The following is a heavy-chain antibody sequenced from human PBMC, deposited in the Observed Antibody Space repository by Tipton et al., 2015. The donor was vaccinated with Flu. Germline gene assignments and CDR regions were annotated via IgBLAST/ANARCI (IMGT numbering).Heavy chain of an antibody. D-gene: IGHD3-10*01. CDR1: GDSVSSNSAA. CDR2: TYYRSKWYN. V-gene: IGHV6-1*01. CDR3: ARLSSGWQWATDYYALDV. Sequence: PGLVKPSQTLSLTCAISGDSVSSNSAAWNWIRQSPSRGLEWLGRTYYRSKWYNDYAVSVQSRITSNPDTSKNQFSLQLKSVTPEDTAVYYCARLSSGWQWATDYYALDVWGQGTTVTVSS. J-gene: IGHJ6*02.